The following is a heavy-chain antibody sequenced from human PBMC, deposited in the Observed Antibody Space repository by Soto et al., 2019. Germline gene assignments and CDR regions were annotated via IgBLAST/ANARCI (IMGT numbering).Heavy chain of an antibody. V-gene: IGHV4-4*02. D-gene: IGHD7-27*01. J-gene: IGHJ4*02. CDR3: ARDYGDEGNYFDY. CDR2: IYHSGST. CDR1: GGSISSSNW. Sequence: NPSETLSLTCAVSGGSISSSNWWSWVRQPPGKGLEWIGEIYHSGSTNYNPSLKGRVTISVDKSKNQFSLKLSSVTAADTAVYYCARDYGDEGNYFDYWGQGTLVTVSS.